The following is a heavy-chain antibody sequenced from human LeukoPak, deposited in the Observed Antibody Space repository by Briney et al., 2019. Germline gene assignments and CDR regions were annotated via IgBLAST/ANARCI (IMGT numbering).Heavy chain of an antibody. CDR2: ISSSSRYI. V-gene: IGHV3-21*01. CDR3: ARDGNYDILTGYYYALDY. Sequence: GGSLRLSCAASGFTFSSYSMNWVRQAPGKGLEWVSSISSSSRYIYYADSVKGRFTISRDNAKNSLYLQMNSLRAEDTAVYYCARDGNYDILTGYYYALDYWGQGTLVTVSS. J-gene: IGHJ4*02. CDR1: GFTFSSYS. D-gene: IGHD3-9*01.